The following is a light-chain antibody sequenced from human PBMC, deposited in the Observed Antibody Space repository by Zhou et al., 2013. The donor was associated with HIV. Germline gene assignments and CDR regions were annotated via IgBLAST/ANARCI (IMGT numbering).Light chain of an antibody. CDR1: QNVFSN. V-gene: IGKV3-11*02. Sequence: EIVLTQSPATLSLSPGERATLSCRASQNVFSNLAWYQQKPGQAPSLLIYDTSTRATGVPARFSGSGSGRDFTLTISGLQPEDFALYYCQQYDTWPSFGQGTKLQIK. CDR2: DTS. J-gene: IGKJ2*01. CDR3: QQYDTWPS.